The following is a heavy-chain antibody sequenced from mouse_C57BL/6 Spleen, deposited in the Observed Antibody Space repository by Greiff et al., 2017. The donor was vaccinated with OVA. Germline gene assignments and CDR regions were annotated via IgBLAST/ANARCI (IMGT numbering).Heavy chain of an antibody. Sequence: EVQLVESEGGLVQPGSSLKLSCTASGFTFSDYYMAWVRQVPEKGLEWVANINYDGSSTYYLDSLKSRFIISRDNAKNILYLQMSSLKSEDTATYYCARVRSSYWYFDVWGTGTTVTVSS. CDR3: ARVRSSYWYFDV. V-gene: IGHV5-16*01. CDR1: GFTFSDYY. CDR2: INYDGSST. J-gene: IGHJ1*03. D-gene: IGHD1-1*01.